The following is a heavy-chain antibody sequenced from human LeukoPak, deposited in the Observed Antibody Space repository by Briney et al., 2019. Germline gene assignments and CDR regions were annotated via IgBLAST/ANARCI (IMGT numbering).Heavy chain of an antibody. CDR3: ARVYVNYDFWSGYRNWFDP. CDR1: RFTFSTYA. Sequence: TGGSLRLSCAASRFTFSTYAMHWVRQAPGKGLEWVAVISYDGSNKYYAASVKGRFTISRDNSKNTLYLQMNSLRSDDTAVYYCARVYVNYDFWSGYRNWFDPWGQGTLVTVSS. V-gene: IGHV3-30-3*01. D-gene: IGHD3-3*01. J-gene: IGHJ5*02. CDR2: ISYDGSNK.